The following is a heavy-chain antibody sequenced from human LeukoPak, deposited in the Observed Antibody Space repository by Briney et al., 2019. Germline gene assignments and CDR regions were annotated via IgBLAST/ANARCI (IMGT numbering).Heavy chain of an antibody. CDR2: ISSSGSTI. J-gene: IGHJ4*02. CDR1: GFTFSSYE. CDR3: ARGRAARPLSDY. V-gene: IGHV3-48*03. Sequence: GGSLRLSCAASGFTFSSYEMNWVRQAPGKGLEWVSYISSSGSTIYYADSVKGRFTISRDNAKNSLFLQMNSLRAGDTAIYYCARGRAARPLSDYWGQGTLVTVSS. D-gene: IGHD2-15*01.